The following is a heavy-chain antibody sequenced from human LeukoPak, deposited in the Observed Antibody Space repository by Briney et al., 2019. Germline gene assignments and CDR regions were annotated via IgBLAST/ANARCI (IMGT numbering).Heavy chain of an antibody. J-gene: IGHJ4*02. D-gene: IGHD3-3*01. Sequence: SETLSLTCAVSGYSISSGYYWGWIRQPPGKGLEWIGSIYHSGSTNYNPSLKSRVTISVDTSKNQFSLKLSSVTAADTAVYYCARGDYDFWRGYLDYWGQGTLVTVSS. V-gene: IGHV4-38-2*01. CDR2: IYHSGST. CDR1: GYSISSGYY. CDR3: ARGDYDFWRGYLDY.